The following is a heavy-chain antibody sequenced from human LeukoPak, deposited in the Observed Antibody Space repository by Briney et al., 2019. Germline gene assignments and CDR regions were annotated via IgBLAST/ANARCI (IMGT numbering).Heavy chain of an antibody. Sequence: GASVKVSCKASGDTFSSHTIAWGRQAPGQGLEWMGGVLPVLGSPDYAHKFQGRVSITADESTNTAYMELNSLTVEDSAIYYCARARLPNTSGSWIASWGQGTLVTVSS. CDR1: GDTFSSHT. V-gene: IGHV1-69*10. D-gene: IGHD3-10*01. J-gene: IGHJ4*02. CDR3: ARARLPNTSGSWIAS. CDR2: VLPVLGSP.